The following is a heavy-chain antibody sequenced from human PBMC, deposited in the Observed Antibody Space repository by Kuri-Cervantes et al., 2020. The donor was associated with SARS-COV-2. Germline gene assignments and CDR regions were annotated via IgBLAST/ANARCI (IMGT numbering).Heavy chain of an antibody. V-gene: IGHV1-18*01. J-gene: IGHJ4*02. CDR3: ARETPTGTTFFDY. D-gene: IGHD1-7*01. CDR1: GYTFTTYG. CDR2: ISAYNGNR. Sequence: ASVKVSCKASGYTFTTYGISWVRQARGQGLEWMGWISAYNGNRNYAQKLQGRVTMTTDTSTSTAYMELRSLRSDDTAVYYCARETPTGTTFFDYWGQGTLVTVSS.